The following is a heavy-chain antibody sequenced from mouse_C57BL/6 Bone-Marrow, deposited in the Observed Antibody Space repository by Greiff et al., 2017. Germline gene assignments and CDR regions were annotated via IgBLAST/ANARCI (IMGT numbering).Heavy chain of an antibody. CDR3: ARPRYSNYVTFAY. CDR1: GFTFSDYG. D-gene: IGHD2-5*01. Sequence: VQLMESGGGLVKPGGSLKLSCAASGFTFSDYGMHWVRQAPEKGLEWVAYISSGSSTIYYADTVKGRFTISRDNAKNTLFLQMTSLRSEDTAMYYCARPRYSNYVTFAYWGQGTLVTVSA. CDR2: ISSGSSTI. J-gene: IGHJ3*01. V-gene: IGHV5-17*01.